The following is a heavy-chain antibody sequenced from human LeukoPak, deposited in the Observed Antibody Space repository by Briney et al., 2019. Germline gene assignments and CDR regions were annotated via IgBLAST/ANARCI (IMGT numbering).Heavy chain of an antibody. D-gene: IGHD3-22*01. J-gene: IGHJ4*02. CDR1: GYTFTGYY. CDR3: ARDFDYYDSSGHYLN. CDR2: INPNSGGT. Sequence: ASVKVSCKASGYTFTGYYMHWVRQAPGQGLEWMGWINPNSGGTNYAQKFQGRVTMTRDTSISTAYMELSRLRSDDTAVYYCARDFDYYDSSGHYLNWGQGTLVTVSS. V-gene: IGHV1-2*02.